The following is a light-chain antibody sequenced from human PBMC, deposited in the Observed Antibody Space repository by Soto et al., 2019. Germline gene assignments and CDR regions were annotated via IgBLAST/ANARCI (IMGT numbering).Light chain of an antibody. CDR1: QGISTS. V-gene: IGKV1-9*01. CDR2: AAS. Sequence: DIQLTQSPSFLSASVGDRVTITCRASQGISTSLAWYQQKPGEAPNLLISAASTLEGVFSAKFTGSGSGAEFPLTISRLQPEDFATYYCQQFDSYPYTFGQGTKLEIK. J-gene: IGKJ2*01. CDR3: QQFDSYPYT.